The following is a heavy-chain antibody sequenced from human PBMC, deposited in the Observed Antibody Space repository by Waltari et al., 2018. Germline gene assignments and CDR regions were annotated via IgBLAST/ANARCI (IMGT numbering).Heavy chain of an antibody. CDR3: ARPVAAAGNYGMDV. J-gene: IGHJ6*02. CDR2: ITGSSRTI. CDR1: GFPFSTYS. V-gene: IGHV3-48*04. D-gene: IGHD6-13*01. Sequence: EVQLVASGGNLVQPGGSLRLSCIASGFPFSTYSMNWVRQAPGKGLEWISYITGSSRTIYYTDSVKGRFTVSRDNAKNSLFLQMSSLRVEDTAVYYCARPVAAAGNYGMDVWGQGTTVTVSS.